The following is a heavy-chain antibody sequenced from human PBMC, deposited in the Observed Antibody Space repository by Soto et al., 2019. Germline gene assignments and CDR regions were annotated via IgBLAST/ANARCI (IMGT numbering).Heavy chain of an antibody. D-gene: IGHD3-10*01. J-gene: IGHJ4*02. V-gene: IGHV3-48*03. CDR3: AKAREVTLVRISLAQ. CDR1: GLTFSNYE. Sequence: PGGSLRLSCAGTGLTFSNYEMNWVRQAPGKGLEWVSYINGTGTTIYYAASVKGRFTISRDNAKNSLYLQMSSLRAEDTAFYYCAKAREVTLVRISLAQWGQGTLVTVSS. CDR2: INGTGTTI.